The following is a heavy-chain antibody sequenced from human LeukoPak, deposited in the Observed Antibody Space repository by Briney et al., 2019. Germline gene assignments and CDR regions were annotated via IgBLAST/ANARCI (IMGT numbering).Heavy chain of an antibody. J-gene: IGHJ4*02. CDR1: GFTFSNSA. CDR2: ISRSAYST. V-gene: IGHV3-23*01. CDR3: AKGRYYYDSSGYFFDY. Sequence: GGSLRLSCAASGFTFSNSAMSWVRQAPGKGLEWVSGISRSAYSTNYADSVKGRFTISRDNSKNTLYLQMNSLRAEDTAVYYCAKGRYYYDSSGYFFDYWGQGTLVTVSS. D-gene: IGHD3-22*01.